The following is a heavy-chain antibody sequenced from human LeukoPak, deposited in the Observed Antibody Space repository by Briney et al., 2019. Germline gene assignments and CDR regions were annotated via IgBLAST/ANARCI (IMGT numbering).Heavy chain of an antibody. D-gene: IGHD2/OR15-2a*01. V-gene: IGHV3-48*03. Sequence: GGSLRLSCAAFGFTFSSYEMNWVRQAPGKGLEWVSYITSSGGTIYYADSVKGRFTISRDNAKNSLYLQMNSLRAEDTAVYYCARVVGLLRYYYGMDVWGQGTTVTVSS. CDR2: ITSSGGTI. CDR1: GFTFSSYE. CDR3: ARVVGLLRYYYGMDV. J-gene: IGHJ6*02.